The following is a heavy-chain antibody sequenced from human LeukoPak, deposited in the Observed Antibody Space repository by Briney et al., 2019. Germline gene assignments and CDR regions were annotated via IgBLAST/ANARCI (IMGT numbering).Heavy chain of an antibody. V-gene: IGHV4-31*11. CDR2: IYYSGST. Sequence: SQTLSLTCAVSGGSISSGGYYWSWIRQHPGKGLEWIGYIYYSGSTYYNPSLKSRVTISVDTSKNQFSLKLSSVTAADTAVYYCARVSSSSWSTNYFDYWGQGTLVTVSS. CDR3: ARVSSSSWSTNYFDY. D-gene: IGHD6-13*01. J-gene: IGHJ4*02. CDR1: GGSISSGGYY.